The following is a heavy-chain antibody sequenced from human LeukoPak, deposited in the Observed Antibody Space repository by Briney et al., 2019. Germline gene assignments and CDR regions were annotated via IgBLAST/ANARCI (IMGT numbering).Heavy chain of an antibody. J-gene: IGHJ4*02. D-gene: IGHD2-15*01. CDR2: IHTSGST. Sequence: SETLSLTCTVSGGSISSYYWSWIRQPAGKGLEWIGRIHTSGSTNNNPSLKSRVTMSVDTSKNQFSLKLSSVTAADTAVYYCAREDRYCSGGTCYYWGQGNQVTVSS. CDR1: GGSISSYY. CDR3: AREDRYCSGGTCYY. V-gene: IGHV4-4*07.